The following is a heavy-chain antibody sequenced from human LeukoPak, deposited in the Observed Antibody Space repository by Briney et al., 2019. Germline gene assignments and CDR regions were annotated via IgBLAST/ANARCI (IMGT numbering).Heavy chain of an antibody. CDR2: INWNGGST. CDR3: ARDVYSSGWYSGLSFDY. CDR1: GFTFDDYG. Sequence: PGGSLRLSCAASGFTFDDYGMSWVRQAPGKGVEWGSGINWNGGSTVYADSVKGGFTISRENDKNSLYLQMNSLRAEDTALYYCARDVYSSGWYSGLSFDYWGQGTLVTVSS. J-gene: IGHJ4*02. D-gene: IGHD6-19*01. V-gene: IGHV3-20*04.